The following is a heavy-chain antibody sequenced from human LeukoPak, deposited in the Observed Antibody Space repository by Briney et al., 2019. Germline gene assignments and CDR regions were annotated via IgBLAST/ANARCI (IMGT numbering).Heavy chain of an antibody. CDR3: VRDRPHNWFDP. V-gene: IGHV1-8*01. CDR1: GYTFTSHD. J-gene: IGHJ5*02. Sequence: ASVKVSCKASGYTFTSHDVNWLRQATGQGLEWLGWMNPNSGHTGFAQKFQGRVTMTRDTSISTAYMELSSLRSEDTAMYYCVRDRPHNWFDPWGQGTLVTVSS. CDR2: MNPNSGHT.